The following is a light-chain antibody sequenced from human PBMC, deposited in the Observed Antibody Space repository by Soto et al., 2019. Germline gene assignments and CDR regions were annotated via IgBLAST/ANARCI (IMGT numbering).Light chain of an antibody. CDR2: GAS. J-gene: IGKJ1*01. Sequence: EIVMTQSPATLSVSPGERVTLSCRASQSVSNNLAWYQQKPGQAPRLLIFGASTRATGIPARFSGSGSGTEFTLTISSLQSEDFAVYYCQHYNSSPPWTFGQGTKVDIK. CDR1: QSVSNN. CDR3: QHYNSSPPWT. V-gene: IGKV3-15*01.